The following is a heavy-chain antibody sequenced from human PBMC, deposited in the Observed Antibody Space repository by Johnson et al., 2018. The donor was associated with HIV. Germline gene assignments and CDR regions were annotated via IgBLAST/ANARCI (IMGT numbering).Heavy chain of an antibody. CDR3: ASSYDSSGFDAFDI. Sequence: VQLVESGGGLVQPGGSLRLSCAASGFTFDDYGMSWVRQAPGKGLEWVSGINWNGGSTGYADSVKGRFTISRDNAKNSLYLQMNSLRGEDTAVYYCASSYDSSGFDAFDIWGQGTMVTVSS. CDR2: INWNGGST. CDR1: GFTFDDYG. V-gene: IGHV3-20*04. D-gene: IGHD3-22*01. J-gene: IGHJ3*02.